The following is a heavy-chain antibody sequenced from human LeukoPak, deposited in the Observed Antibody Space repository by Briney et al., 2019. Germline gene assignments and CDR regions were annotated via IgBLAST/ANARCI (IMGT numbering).Heavy chain of an antibody. V-gene: IGHV4-61*02. D-gene: IGHD3-10*01. J-gene: IGHJ5*02. CDR1: GGSISSGSYY. CDR3: ARYYYGSGSYYSNWFDP. CDR2: VYTTGST. Sequence: ASETLSLTCTVSGGSISSGSYYWSWIRQPAEKGLEWIGRVYTTGSTNYNPSLKSRVTISLDTSKNQFSLKLSSVTAADTAVYYCARYYYGSGSYYSNWFDPWGQGTLVTVSS.